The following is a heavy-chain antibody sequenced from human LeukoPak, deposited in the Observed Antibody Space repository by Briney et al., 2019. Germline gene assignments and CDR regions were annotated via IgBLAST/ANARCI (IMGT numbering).Heavy chain of an antibody. CDR1: GGSISSSSYY. J-gene: IGHJ3*02. Sequence: PSETLSLTCTVSGGSISSSSYYWGWIRQPPGKGLEWIGSIYYSGSTYYNPSLKSRVTISVDTSKNQFSLKLSSVTAADTAVYYCASPFSCTRYSGAFDIWGQGKMVTVSS. V-gene: IGHV4-39*01. CDR3: ASPFSCTRYSGAFDI. CDR2: IYYSGST. D-gene: IGHD6-13*01.